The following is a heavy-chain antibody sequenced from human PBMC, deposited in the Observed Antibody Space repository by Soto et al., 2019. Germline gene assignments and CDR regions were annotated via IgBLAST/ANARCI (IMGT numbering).Heavy chain of an antibody. J-gene: IGHJ5*02. CDR2: ISGNGIST. D-gene: IGHD3-10*01. CDR1: GFTFNNYA. Sequence: GGSLRLSCAASGFTFNNYAMSWVRQAPGKGLEWVSAISGNGISTYYADSVRGRFTISRDNSENTLFLQMNRLRADDTAVYYSTREAISMVRGTDNCFDPWSHGTRDTVS. CDR3: TREAISMVRGTDNCFDP. V-gene: IGHV3-23*01.